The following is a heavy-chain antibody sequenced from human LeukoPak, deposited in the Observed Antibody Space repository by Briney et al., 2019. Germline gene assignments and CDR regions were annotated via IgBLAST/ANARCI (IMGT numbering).Heavy chain of an antibody. CDR2: IYYSGST. Sequence: SETLSLTCTVSGGSISSGGYYWSWIRQHPGKGLEWIGYIYYSGSTYYNPSLKSRVTISVDTSKNQFSLKLSSVTAADTAVYYCARDKACSSGYYSYAFDIWGQGTMVTVSS. CDR3: ARDKACSSGYYSYAFDI. J-gene: IGHJ3*02. D-gene: IGHD3-22*01. CDR1: GGSISSGGYY. V-gene: IGHV4-31*03.